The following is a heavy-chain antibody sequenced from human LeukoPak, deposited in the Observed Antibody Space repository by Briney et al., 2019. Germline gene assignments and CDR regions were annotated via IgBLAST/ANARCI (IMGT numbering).Heavy chain of an antibody. V-gene: IGHV3-30*02. CDR2: IQYDGTIE. CDR3: VKELNSQRPFDS. Sequence: GGSLRLSCTASGFTFSSHAMHWVRQAPNKGLEWVAFIQYDGTIEFYADSVQGRFTISRDNSLDTLSLQMYSLRAEDTAVYYCVKELNSQRPFDSWGQGALVTVSS. J-gene: IGHJ4*02. CDR1: GFTFSSHA. D-gene: IGHD1-1*01.